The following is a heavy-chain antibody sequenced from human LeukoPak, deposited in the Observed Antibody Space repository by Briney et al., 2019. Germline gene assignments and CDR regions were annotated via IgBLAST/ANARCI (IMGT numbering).Heavy chain of an antibody. CDR2: ISYDGSNK. CDR1: GFTFSSYG. J-gene: IGHJ4*02. Sequence: PGGSLRLSCAASGFTFSSYGMHWVRQAPGKGLEWVAVISYDGSNKYYADSVKGRFTISRDNSKNTLYLQMNSLRAEDTAVYCCAKDYWQQLVDWFDYWGQGTLVTVSS. V-gene: IGHV3-30*18. D-gene: IGHD6-13*01. CDR3: AKDYWQQLVDWFDY.